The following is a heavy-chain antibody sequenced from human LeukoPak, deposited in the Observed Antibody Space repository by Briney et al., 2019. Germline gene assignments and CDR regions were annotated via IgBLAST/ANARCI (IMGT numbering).Heavy chain of an antibody. CDR3: ARDQVVRGVIVSHDY. V-gene: IGHV3-66*01. Sequence: PGGSLRLSCAASGFTVSNNYMNWVRQAPGKGLERVSILYSGGDIYYADSVKGRFTISRDNSRNTLYLQMNSLRAEDTAVYYCARDQVVRGVIVSHDYWGQGTLVTVSP. CDR1: GFTVSNNY. CDR2: LYSGGDI. D-gene: IGHD3-10*01. J-gene: IGHJ4*02.